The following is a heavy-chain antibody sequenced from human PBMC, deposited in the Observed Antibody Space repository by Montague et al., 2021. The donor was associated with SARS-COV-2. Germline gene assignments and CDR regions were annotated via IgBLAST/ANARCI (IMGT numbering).Heavy chain of an antibody. J-gene: IGHJ2*01. Sequence: TLSLTCTVSGGSISSGGYYWSWIRQHPGKGLEWIGYIHYSGSTYYNPSLKSRVTISVDTSKNQFSLKLSSVTAADTAVYYCARSPEPMLVLVSSSLNWYFDLWGRGTLVTVSS. CDR2: IHYSGST. CDR3: ARSPEPMLVLVSSSLNWYFDL. CDR1: GGSISSGGYY. D-gene: IGHD3-22*01. V-gene: IGHV4-31*03.